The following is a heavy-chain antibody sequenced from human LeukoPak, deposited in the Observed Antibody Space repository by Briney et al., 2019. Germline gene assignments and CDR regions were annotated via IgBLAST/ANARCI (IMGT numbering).Heavy chain of an antibody. CDR2: ISGSGGSA. D-gene: IGHD2-21*02. CDR3: AKEGLKHIVVVTATHDY. CDR1: GFTFSSYA. Sequence: GGSLRLSCAASGFTFSSYAMSWVRQAPGKGLEWVSAISGSGGSAYYADSVKGRFTISRDNSKNTLYLQMNSLRAEDTAVYYCAKEGLKHIVVVTATHDYWGQGTLVTVSS. J-gene: IGHJ4*02. V-gene: IGHV3-23*01.